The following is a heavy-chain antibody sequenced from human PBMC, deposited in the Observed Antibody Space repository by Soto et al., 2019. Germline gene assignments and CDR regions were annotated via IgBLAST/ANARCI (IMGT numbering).Heavy chain of an antibody. CDR3: ARGYDFAGFSPYGLDV. CDR1: GTPINSADFY. Sequence: SETLSLTCTVSGTPINSADFYWTWIRQPPGKGLEWIGYIYYSGTTFHNPSLRSRISMSVDTSKNQFSLRLNSVTAADTAVYYCARGYDFAGFSPYGLDVWGPATTVTVSS. CDR2: IYYSGTT. D-gene: IGHD3-3*01. J-gene: IGHJ6*02. V-gene: IGHV4-30-4*01.